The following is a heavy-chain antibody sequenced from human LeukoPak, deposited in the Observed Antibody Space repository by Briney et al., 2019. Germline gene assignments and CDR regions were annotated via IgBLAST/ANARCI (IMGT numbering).Heavy chain of an antibody. CDR2: IWYDGSNK. V-gene: IGHV3-33*01. D-gene: IGHD3-9*01. J-gene: IGHJ4*02. Sequence: PGGSLRLSCAASGFTFSSYGMYWVRQAPGKGLERVAVIWYDGSNKYYADSVKGRFTISRDNSKNTLYLQMNSLRAEDTAVYYCATPRGILTGYFHNWGQGILVTVSS. CDR3: ATPRGILTGYFHN. CDR1: GFTFSSYG.